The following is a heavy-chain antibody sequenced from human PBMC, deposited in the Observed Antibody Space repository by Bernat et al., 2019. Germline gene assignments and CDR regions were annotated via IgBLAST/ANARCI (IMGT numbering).Heavy chain of an antibody. CDR2: VLYSGST. Sequence: QVQLQASGPGLVKLSETLSLTCTVSGDSIRSYYWSWIRQPPGKGLEWIGYVLYSGSTNYNPSLKSRVTISADTSKNQVSLNLSSVTAADTAVYYCARDRSVITSAGRWFDPWGQGTLVTVS. CDR3: ARDRSVITSAGRWFDP. CDR1: GDSIRSYY. D-gene: IGHD6-13*01. J-gene: IGHJ5*02. V-gene: IGHV4-59*01.